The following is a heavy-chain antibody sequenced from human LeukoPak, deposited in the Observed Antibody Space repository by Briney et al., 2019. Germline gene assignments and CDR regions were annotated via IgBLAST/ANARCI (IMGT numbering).Heavy chain of an antibody. V-gene: IGHV3-48*01. CDR3: ASDPLSSSSFDY. Sequence: PGGSLRLTCAASGFTFSSYSMNWVGQAPGKGLEWVSYISRSSTTIYYADSVKGRFTISRDNAKNSLYLQMNSLRAEDTAVYYCASDPLSSSSFDYWGQGTLVTVSS. CDR2: ISRSSTTI. D-gene: IGHD6-13*01. CDR1: GFTFSSYS. J-gene: IGHJ4*02.